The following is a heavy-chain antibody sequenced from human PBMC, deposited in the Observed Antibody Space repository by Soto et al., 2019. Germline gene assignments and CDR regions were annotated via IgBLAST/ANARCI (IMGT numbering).Heavy chain of an antibody. J-gene: IGHJ5*02. CDR2: ISAGGGT. CDR3: AKVANYRRNPNYFDP. D-gene: IGHD4-4*01. V-gene: IGHV3-23*01. Sequence: GRALRLYCPGSVFPLSKYAMSWVRPAPGRGVEGVATISAGGGTHCLDSVRGRLTISRDNSKNAVFLEMMNPRAGHAAISYCAKVANYRRNPNYFDPWGQGALVTVSS. CDR1: VFPLSKYA.